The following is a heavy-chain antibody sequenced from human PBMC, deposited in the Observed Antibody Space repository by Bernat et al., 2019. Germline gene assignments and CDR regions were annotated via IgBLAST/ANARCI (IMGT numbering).Heavy chain of an antibody. V-gene: IGHV3-23*01. CDR3: AKDRDSGTSSYAGS. Sequence: EVQLLESGGGLVQPGGSLRLSCVASGFTFSRYAMTWVRQAPGKGLEWVSLIRGSDGSTVYADSVKGRFTISRDNSENTLYLQMNSLRVEDSALYFCAKDRDSGTSSYAGSWGQGTQVIVAS. CDR2: IRGSDGST. CDR1: GFTFSRYA. J-gene: IGHJ5*02. D-gene: IGHD1-1*01.